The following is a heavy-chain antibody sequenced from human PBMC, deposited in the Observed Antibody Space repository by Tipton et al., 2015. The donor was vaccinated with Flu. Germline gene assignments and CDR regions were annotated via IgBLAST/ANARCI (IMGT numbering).Heavy chain of an antibody. V-gene: IGHV3-23*01. CDR3: AKGVGYSSGWYRGFDP. CDR2: ISGSGADT. D-gene: IGHD6-19*01. J-gene: IGHJ5*02. Sequence: GSLRLSCAASGFSFSTYAMTWVRQAPGKGLDWVSVISGSGADTFYADSVKGRFVIYRDNSRSTLYLEMKSLRAEDTAKYYCAKGVGYSSGWYRGFDPWGQGTLVTVSS. CDR1: GFSFSTYA.